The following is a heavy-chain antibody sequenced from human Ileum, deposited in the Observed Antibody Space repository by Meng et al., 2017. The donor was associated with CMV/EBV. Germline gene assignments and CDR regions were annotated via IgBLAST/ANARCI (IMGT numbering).Heavy chain of an antibody. J-gene: IGHJ5*02. V-gene: IGHV6-1*01. CDR2: TYYRSKWYN. D-gene: IGHD1-26*01. Sequence: GDSVSSNSAAWNWIRHSPSRGLEWLGRTYYRSKWYNDYAVSVKSRITINPDTSKNQFSLQLNSVTPEDTAVYYCARNSGSYGGWFDPWGQGTLVTVSS. CDR3: ARNSGSYGGWFDP. CDR1: GDSVSSNSAA.